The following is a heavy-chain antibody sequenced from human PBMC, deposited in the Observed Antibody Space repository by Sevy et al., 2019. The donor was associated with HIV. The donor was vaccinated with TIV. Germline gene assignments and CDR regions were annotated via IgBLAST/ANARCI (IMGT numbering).Heavy chain of an antibody. CDR2: IKQDGRVK. J-gene: IGHJ3*01. V-gene: IGHV3-7*03. CDR1: GFTFSSYW. D-gene: IGHD3-22*01. Sequence: GGSLRLSCVASSGFTFSSYWMSWVRQAPGKGLQWVANIKQDGRVKYYVDSVRGRFAISRDNAKNSLYLQMNTLRADDTALYYCARGTYYYDSGGYYHDAFDLWCQGTMVTVSS. CDR3: ARGTYYYDSGGYYHDAFDL.